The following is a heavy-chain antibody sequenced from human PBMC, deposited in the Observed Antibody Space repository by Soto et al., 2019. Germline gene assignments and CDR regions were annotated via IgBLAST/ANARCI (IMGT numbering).Heavy chain of an antibody. CDR3: AALEGAV. J-gene: IGHJ6*02. CDR2: IVVGSGNT. Sequence: AVKGSGEGCGCTFTRGAIQWVRQARGQRREWIGWIVVGSGNTNYAQKFQERVTITRDMSTTPAYMELSSLRSADTAVYYCAALEGAVWGQGTTVTVSS. D-gene: IGHD3-16*01. V-gene: IGHV1-58*02. CDR1: GCTFTRGA.